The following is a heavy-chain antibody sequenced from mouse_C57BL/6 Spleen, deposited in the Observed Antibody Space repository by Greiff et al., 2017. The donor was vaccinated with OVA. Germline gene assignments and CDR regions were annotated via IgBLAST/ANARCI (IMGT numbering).Heavy chain of an antibody. CDR2: IDPSDSYT. CDR1: GYTFTSYW. D-gene: IGHD4-1*01. J-gene: IGHJ4*01. CDR3: AKTGTNAMDY. Sequence: QVQLKQPGAELVRPGTSVKLSCKASGYTFTSYWMHWVKQRPGQGLEWIGVIDPSDSYTNYNQKFKGKATLTVDTSSSTAYMQLSSLTSEDSAVYYCAKTGTNAMDYWGQGTSVTVSS. V-gene: IGHV1-59*01.